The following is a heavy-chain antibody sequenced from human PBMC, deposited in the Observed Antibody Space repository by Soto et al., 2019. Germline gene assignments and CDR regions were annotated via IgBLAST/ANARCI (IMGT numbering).Heavy chain of an antibody. CDR2: ISSSGSTI. Sequence: SLRLSCAASGFTFSSYEMNWVRQAPGKGLEWVSYISSSGSTIYYADSVKGRFTISRDNAKNSLYLQMNSLRAEDTAVYYCARDYYDSSGYDSFVDYWGQGTLVTVSS. CDR1: GFTFSSYE. D-gene: IGHD3-22*01. CDR3: ARDYYDSSGYDSFVDY. V-gene: IGHV3-48*03. J-gene: IGHJ4*02.